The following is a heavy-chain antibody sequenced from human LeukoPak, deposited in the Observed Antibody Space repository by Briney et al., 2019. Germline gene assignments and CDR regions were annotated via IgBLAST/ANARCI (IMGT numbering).Heavy chain of an antibody. D-gene: IGHD4-17*01. CDR3: ARERMTTVTPGGDY. Sequence: GGSLRLSCAASGFTFSSYWMSWVRQAPGKGLEWVANIKQDGSEKYYVDSVKGRFTISRDNAKNSLYLQMNSLRAEDTAVYYCARERMTTVTPGGDYWGQGTLVTVSS. V-gene: IGHV3-7*01. CDR2: IKQDGSEK. J-gene: IGHJ4*02. CDR1: GFTFSSYW.